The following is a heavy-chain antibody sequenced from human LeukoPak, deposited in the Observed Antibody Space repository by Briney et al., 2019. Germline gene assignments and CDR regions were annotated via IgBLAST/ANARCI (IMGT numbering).Heavy chain of an antibody. CDR2: STAPV. V-gene: IGHV3-23*01. CDR3: AKDQEITIFGVALASFDY. Sequence: GGSLRLSCAASGFTFSDYAMTWVRQAPGKGLEWVSSTAPVHYADSVKGRFTISRDNSKNTLYLQMNSLRAEDTAVYYCAKDQEITIFGVALASFDYWGQGTLVTVSS. J-gene: IGHJ4*02. CDR1: GFTFSDYA. D-gene: IGHD3-3*01.